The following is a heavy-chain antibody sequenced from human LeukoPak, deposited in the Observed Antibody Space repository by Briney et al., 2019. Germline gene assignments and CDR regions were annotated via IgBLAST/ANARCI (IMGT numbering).Heavy chain of an antibody. D-gene: IGHD3-10*01. CDR2: ISGSGGST. Sequence: GGSLRLSCAASGFTFSSYAMSWVRQAPGKGLEWVSAISGSGGSTYYADSVRGRFTISRDNSKNTLYLQMNSLRAEDTALYYCAKDSSSGSSYYFHGMDVWGQGTTVTVSS. J-gene: IGHJ6*02. V-gene: IGHV3-23*01. CDR3: AKDSSSGSSYYFHGMDV. CDR1: GFTFSSYA.